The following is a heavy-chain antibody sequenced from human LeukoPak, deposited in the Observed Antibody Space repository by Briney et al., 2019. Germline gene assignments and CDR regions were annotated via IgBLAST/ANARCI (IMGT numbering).Heavy chain of an antibody. CDR1: GGTFSSYA. CDR2: IIPIFGTA. D-gene: IGHD2-21*01. V-gene: IGHV1-69*13. Sequence: SVKVSCKASGGTFSSYAISWVRQAPGQGLEWMGGIIPIFGTANYAQKFQGRVSITADEATSTAYMELSSLRSEDTAVYYCARDTPPPWWGSRGEHAFDIWGQGTMVTVSS. J-gene: IGHJ3*02. CDR3: ARDTPPPWWGSRGEHAFDI.